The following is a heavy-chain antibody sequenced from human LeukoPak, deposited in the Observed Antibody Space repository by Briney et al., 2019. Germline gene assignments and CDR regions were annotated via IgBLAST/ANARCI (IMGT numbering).Heavy chain of an antibody. CDR1: GFTLSNYW. V-gene: IGHV3-74*01. D-gene: IGHD5-18*01. J-gene: IGHJ4*02. CDR3: ARGGITSMDDC. CDR2: INSDGSTT. Sequence: GGPLRLSCVASGFTLSNYWMHGARQAPGKGLVWVSRINSDGSTTTYADSVKGRFTISRDNARTTLYLQMSSLRAEDTAVYYCARGGITSMDDCWGQGTLVTVSS.